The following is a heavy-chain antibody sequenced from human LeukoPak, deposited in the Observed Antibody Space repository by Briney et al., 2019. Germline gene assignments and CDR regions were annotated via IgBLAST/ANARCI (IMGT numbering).Heavy chain of an antibody. V-gene: IGHV4-59*01. Sequence: LETLSLTCTVSGGSISRYYWSWLRHPPGEGLEWSGYIYYSGSTNYNPSLKSRVTISVDTSKNQFSLKLRSVTAADTAVYYCARVWVGCWSAYKTFDYWGQRTLVTVSS. CDR2: IYYSGST. J-gene: IGHJ4*02. CDR3: ARVWVGCWSAYKTFDY. CDR1: GGSISRYY. D-gene: IGHD3-3*01.